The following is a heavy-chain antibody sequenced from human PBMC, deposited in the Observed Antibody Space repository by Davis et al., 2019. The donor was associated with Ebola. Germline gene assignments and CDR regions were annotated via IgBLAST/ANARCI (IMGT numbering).Heavy chain of an antibody. CDR1: GFTFTNYW. CDR2: VKEDESQK. V-gene: IGHV3-7*03. Sequence: PGGSLRLSCVVSGFTFTNYWMTWVRQAPGKGLEWVASVKEDESQKYYVDSVKGRFTISRDNARGSFFLQMNSLRAEDTALYYCTKDSQGPYKYHIDVWGKGTTVTVSS. J-gene: IGHJ6*03. D-gene: IGHD5-24*01. CDR3: TKDSQGPYKYHIDV.